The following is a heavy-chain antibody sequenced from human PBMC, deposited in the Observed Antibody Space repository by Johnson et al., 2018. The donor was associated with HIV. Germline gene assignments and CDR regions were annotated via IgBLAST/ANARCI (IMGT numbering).Heavy chain of an antibody. CDR2: LYSDGRT. V-gene: IGHV3-66*01. J-gene: IGHJ3*02. Sequence: EQLVESGGGLVKPGGSLRLSCAASGLTVTDNYISWVRLAPGKGLEWVSLLYSDGRTFYADSVKGRFTISRDNSKNTVYLQMNSLRAEDTALYYCARAAAARSSGHDDFDIWGQGTMVTVSS. D-gene: IGHD6-6*01. CDR3: ARAAAARSSGHDDFDI. CDR1: GLTVTDNY.